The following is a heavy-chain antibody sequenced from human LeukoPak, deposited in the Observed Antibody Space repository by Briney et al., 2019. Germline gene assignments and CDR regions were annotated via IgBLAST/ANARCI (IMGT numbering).Heavy chain of an antibody. CDR3: VKSDY. CDR1: GFTVSSNY. Sequence: GGSLRLSCAASGFTVSSNYMTWVRQAPGKGLEWVSIIYSGGSTYYADSVKGRFTISRDNSKNTLYLQMSSLRAEDMAVYYCVKSDYWGQGTLVTVSS. V-gene: IGHV3-66*01. J-gene: IGHJ4*02. CDR2: IYSGGST.